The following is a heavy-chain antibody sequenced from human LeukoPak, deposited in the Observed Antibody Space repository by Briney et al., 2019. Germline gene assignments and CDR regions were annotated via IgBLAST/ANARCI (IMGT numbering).Heavy chain of an antibody. Sequence: GGSLRPSCAASGFSLSSYYMSWVRQAPGKGLEWLANIGYDGSQKNYEDSLEGRFTISKDNAKNSLFLEINSLRAEDTAVYYCAREYFPPGLLTIVFDNWGQGTLVTVSS. CDR1: GFSLSSYY. CDR3: AREYFPPGLLTIVFDN. V-gene: IGHV3-7*01. CDR2: IGYDGSQK. D-gene: IGHD3-9*01. J-gene: IGHJ4*02.